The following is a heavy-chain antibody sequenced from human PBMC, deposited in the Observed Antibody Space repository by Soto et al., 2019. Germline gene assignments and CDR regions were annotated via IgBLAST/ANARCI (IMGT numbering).Heavy chain of an antibody. J-gene: IGHJ6*02. Sequence: PGGSLRLSCAASGFRFSSYGMSWVRQAPGKGLEWVSAISGSGGSTYYADSVKGRFTISRDNSKNTLYLQMNSLRAEDTAVYYCANRDTSMVTRYYYGMDVWGQGTTVTVS. CDR3: ANRDTSMVTRYYYGMDV. V-gene: IGHV3-23*01. CDR2: ISGSGGST. D-gene: IGHD5-18*01. CDR1: GFRFSSYG.